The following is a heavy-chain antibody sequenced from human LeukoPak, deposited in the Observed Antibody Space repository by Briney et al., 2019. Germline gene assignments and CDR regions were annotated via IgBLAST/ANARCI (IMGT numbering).Heavy chain of an antibody. CDR3: ARDVEGYHDGSGNYRQ. J-gene: IGHJ1*01. CDR2: INPNSGGT. V-gene: IGHV1-2*02. D-gene: IGHD3-10*01. CDR1: GYTFPDHY. Sequence: APVKDTLLPSGYTFPDHYIHWLRQAPGQGLEWMGFINPNSGGTNYAQKFQGRVTMTSDTSISTAYMELSSLTSDDTAVYYCARDVEGYHDGSGNYRQWGRGTVITVSA.